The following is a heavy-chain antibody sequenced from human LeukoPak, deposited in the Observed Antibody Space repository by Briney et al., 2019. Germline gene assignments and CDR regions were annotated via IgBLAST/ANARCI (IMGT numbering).Heavy chain of an antibody. Sequence: PGESLRLSCAASGVTFSTYWMHWVRQPPGKGPVWVSRINSDGSSTTYADSVKGRFTISGDNARSTLYLQMNSLRAEDTAVYYCARAYGMDVWGQGTTVTVSS. CDR3: ARAYGMDV. J-gene: IGHJ6*02. V-gene: IGHV3-74*01. CDR1: GVTFSTYW. CDR2: INSDGSST.